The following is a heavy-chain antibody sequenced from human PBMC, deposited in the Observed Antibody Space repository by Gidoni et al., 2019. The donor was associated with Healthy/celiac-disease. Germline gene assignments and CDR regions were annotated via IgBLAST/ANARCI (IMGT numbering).Heavy chain of an antibody. CDR1: GSPFPRYY. CDR3: ARVSEGQAPYYYGMDV. CDR2: IKPSGGST. J-gene: IGHJ6*02. V-gene: IGHV1-46*01. Sequence: QVQLVQSGAEVKQPGASVKVSCKASGSPFPRYYMHWVRQAPGQGLEWMGKIKPSGGSTSYAQKFQGRVTMTRDTSTSTVYMELSSLRSEDTAVYYCARVSEGQAPYYYGMDVWGQGTTVTVSS.